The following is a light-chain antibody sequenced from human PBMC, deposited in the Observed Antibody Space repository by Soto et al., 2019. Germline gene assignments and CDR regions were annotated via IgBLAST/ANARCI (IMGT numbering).Light chain of an antibody. CDR3: QQRNNWPPSIT. CDR2: DAS. V-gene: IGKV3-11*01. CDR1: QSIASH. Sequence: EIVLTQSPFTLSLSPGERATLSCRASQSIASHLAWYQQKPGQAPRLLIHDASSRATGIPARFSGSGSGTDFTLTISSLEPEDFAVYYCQQRNNWPPSITFGPGTRLET. J-gene: IGKJ5*01.